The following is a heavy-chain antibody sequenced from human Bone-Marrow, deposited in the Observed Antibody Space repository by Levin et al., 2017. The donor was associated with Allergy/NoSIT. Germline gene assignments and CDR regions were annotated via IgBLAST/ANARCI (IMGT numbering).Heavy chain of an antibody. CDR2: IYSGGST. V-gene: IGHV3-53*01. CDR3: ARGEISGVTGDY. CDR1: GFTVSNNY. D-gene: IGHD3-10*01. J-gene: IGHJ4*02. Sequence: PGGSLRLSCAASGFTVSNNYMRWVRQAPGKGLEWVSLIYSGGSTYYADSVKGRFTISRDKSKNPLYLQMNSLRVEDTAVYYCARGEISGVTGDYWGQGTLVTVSS.